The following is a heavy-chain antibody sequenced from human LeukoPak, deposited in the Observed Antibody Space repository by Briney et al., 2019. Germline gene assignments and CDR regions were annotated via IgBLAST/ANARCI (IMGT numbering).Heavy chain of an antibody. D-gene: IGHD4-11*01. CDR3: ARVTNYYYYMDV. CDR1: GFSLTAFG. J-gene: IGHJ6*03. Sequence: SGGSLRLSCAVSGFSLTAFGMNWVRQAPGKGLGWVSSISSGSSSIYYADSVKGRFTISRDNAKNSLYLQMNSLRAEDTAVYYCARVTNYYYYMDVWGKGSSVTVSS. V-gene: IGHV3-21*01. CDR2: ISSGSSSI.